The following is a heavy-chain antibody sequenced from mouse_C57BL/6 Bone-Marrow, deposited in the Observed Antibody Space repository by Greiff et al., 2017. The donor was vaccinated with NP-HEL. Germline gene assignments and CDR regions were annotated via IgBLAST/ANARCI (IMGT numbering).Heavy chain of an antibody. CDR2: IDPSDSYT. J-gene: IGHJ3*01. CDR1: GYTFTSYW. Sequence: QVQLQQPGAELVKPGASVKLSCKASGYTFTSYWMQWVKQRPGQGLEWIGEIDPSDSYTNYNQKFKGKATLTVDTSSSTAYMQLSSLTSEDSAVYYWARDYGFAYWGQGTLVTVSA. CDR3: ARDYGFAY. D-gene: IGHD1-1*01. V-gene: IGHV1-50*01.